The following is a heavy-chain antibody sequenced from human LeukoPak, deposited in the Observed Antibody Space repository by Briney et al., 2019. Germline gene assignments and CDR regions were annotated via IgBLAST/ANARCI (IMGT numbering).Heavy chain of an antibody. CDR2: IYYSGST. Sequence: PSETLSLTCTVSGGSMSPYHWSWIRQHPGKGLEWIGYIYYSGSTYYNPSLKSRVTISVDTSKNQFSLKLSSVTAADTAVYHCARALSGYDFWSGYLPYFDYWGQGTLVTVSS. V-gene: IGHV4-31*03. D-gene: IGHD3-3*01. J-gene: IGHJ4*02. CDR3: ARALSGYDFWSGYLPYFDY. CDR1: GGSMSPYH.